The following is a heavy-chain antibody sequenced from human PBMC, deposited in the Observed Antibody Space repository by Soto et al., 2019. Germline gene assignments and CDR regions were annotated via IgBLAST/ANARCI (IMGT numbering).Heavy chain of an antibody. CDR2: ISGSGGIT. CDR1: RFTFSSYA. Sequence: GSLRLPCAASRFTFSSYAISWVRPAPGKGLEWVSAISGSGGITYYADSVKGRFTISRDNSKNTLYLQMNSLRAEDTAVYYCAKIAPYYYYMDVWGKGTTVTVS. J-gene: IGHJ6*03. V-gene: IGHV3-23*01. CDR3: AKIAPYYYYMDV.